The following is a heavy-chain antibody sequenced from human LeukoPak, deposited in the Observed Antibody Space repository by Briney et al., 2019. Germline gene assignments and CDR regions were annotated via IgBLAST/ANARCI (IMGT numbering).Heavy chain of an antibody. V-gene: IGHV1-69*04. CDR2: IIPILGIA. Sequence: SVKVSCKASGGTFSSYAISWVRQARGQGLEWMGRIIPILGIANYAQKFQGRVTITADKSTSTAYMELSSLRSEDTAVYYCARDSVAAVIHYYYYGMDVWGQGTTVTVSS. J-gene: IGHJ6*02. CDR1: GGTFSSYA. CDR3: ARDSVAAVIHYYYYGMDV. D-gene: IGHD6-13*01.